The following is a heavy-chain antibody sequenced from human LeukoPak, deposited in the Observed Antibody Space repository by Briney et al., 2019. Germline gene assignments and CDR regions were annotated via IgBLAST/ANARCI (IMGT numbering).Heavy chain of an antibody. D-gene: IGHD2-15*01. CDR2: ISYDGSNK. J-gene: IGHJ4*02. Sequence: GGSLRLSCAASGFTFSSYAMHWVRQAPGKGLEWVAVISYDGSNKYYADSVKGRFTISRDNSKNTLCLQMNSLRAEDTAVYYCARQLGYCSDGSCYFAYWGQGTLVTVSS. CDR3: ARQLGYCSDGSCYFAY. V-gene: IGHV3-30-3*01. CDR1: GFTFSSYA.